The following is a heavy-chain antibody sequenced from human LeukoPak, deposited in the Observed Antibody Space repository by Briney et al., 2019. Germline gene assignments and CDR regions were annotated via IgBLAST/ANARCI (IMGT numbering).Heavy chain of an antibody. D-gene: IGHD2-2*01. Sequence: ASVKVSCKASGYTFTSYGISWVRQAPGQGLEWMGWISAYNGNTNYAQKLQGRVTMTTDTSTSTAYMELRSLRSDDTAVYYCARGPGYCSSTSCCRCCYYYYMDVWGKGTTVTVSS. CDR3: ARGPGYCSSTSCCRCCYYYYMDV. CDR2: ISAYNGNT. CDR1: GYTFTSYG. J-gene: IGHJ6*03. V-gene: IGHV1-18*01.